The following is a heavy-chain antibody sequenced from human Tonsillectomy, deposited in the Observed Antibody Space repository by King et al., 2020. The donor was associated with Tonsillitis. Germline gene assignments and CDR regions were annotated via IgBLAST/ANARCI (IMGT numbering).Heavy chain of an antibody. CDR2: IYSGGST. CDR1: GFTVSSNY. CDR3: ARADYDILTGYYRPFDY. J-gene: IGHJ4*02. D-gene: IGHD3-9*01. Sequence: VQLVESGGGLVQPGGSLRLSCAASGFTVSSNYMSWVRQAPGKGLEWVSVIYSGGSTYYADSVKGRFTISRDNSKNTLYLQMNSLRVEDTAVSYCARADYDILTGYYRPFDYWGQGTLVTVSS. V-gene: IGHV3-66*01.